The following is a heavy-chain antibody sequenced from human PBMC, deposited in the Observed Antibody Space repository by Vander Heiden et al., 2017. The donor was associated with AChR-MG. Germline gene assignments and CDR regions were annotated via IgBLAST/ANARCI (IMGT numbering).Heavy chain of an antibody. CDR1: GVTFSSYA. CDR3: ARDREWNYGYWFDP. J-gene: IGHJ5*02. Sequence: QFQLVQSGAEVKKPGSSVKVSCSASGVTFSSYACSWVGQAPGQGLEWMGGIIPIFDTANYAQKVQGRITITADKSTSKAYMELSRLGSEDTAVYYCARDREWNYGYWFDPWGQGTLVTVSS. D-gene: IGHD1-7*01. V-gene: IGHV1-69*06. CDR2: IIPIFDTA.